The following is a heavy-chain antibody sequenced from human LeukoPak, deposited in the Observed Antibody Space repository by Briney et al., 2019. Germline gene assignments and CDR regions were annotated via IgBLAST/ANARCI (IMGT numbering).Heavy chain of an antibody. CDR1: GFSFSSHT. V-gene: IGHV3-30*04. CDR2: ISYDGSNR. Sequence: GGSLRLSCAASGFSFSSHTMHWVRQAPGKGLEWVAVISYDGSNRYYVDSVKGRFTISRDNSKNTLYLQMNSLRTEDTAVYYCARREGGTTLDYWGQGTLVTVSS. CDR3: ARREGGTTLDY. D-gene: IGHD1-26*01. J-gene: IGHJ4*02.